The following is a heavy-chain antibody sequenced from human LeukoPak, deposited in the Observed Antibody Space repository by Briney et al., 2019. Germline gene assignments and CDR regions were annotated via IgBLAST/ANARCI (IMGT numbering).Heavy chain of an antibody. V-gene: IGHV3-13*01. J-gene: IGHJ6*03. CDR3: ARDPYSGNYGDYYYYYMDV. Sequence: GGSLRLSCAASGFTFSSYDMHWVRQATGKGLEWVSAIGTAGDTYYPGSVKGRFTISRDNAKSSLYLQMNSLRDEDTAVYYCARDPYSGNYGDYYYYYMDVWGKGATVTISS. CDR2: IGTAGDT. D-gene: IGHD1-26*01. CDR1: GFTFSSYD.